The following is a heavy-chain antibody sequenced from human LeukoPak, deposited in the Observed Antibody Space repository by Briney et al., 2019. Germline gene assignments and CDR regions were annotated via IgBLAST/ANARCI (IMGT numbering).Heavy chain of an antibody. J-gene: IGHJ5*02. Sequence: SETLSLTCTVSGGSISSYYWSWIRQPPGKGLEWIGYIYYSGSTNYNPSLKSRVTISVDTSKNQFSLKLSSVTAADTAVYYCARGIRGYSYGANWFDPWGQGTLVTVSS. D-gene: IGHD5-18*01. CDR2: IYYSGST. CDR1: GGSISSYY. V-gene: IGHV4-59*01. CDR3: ARGIRGYSYGANWFDP.